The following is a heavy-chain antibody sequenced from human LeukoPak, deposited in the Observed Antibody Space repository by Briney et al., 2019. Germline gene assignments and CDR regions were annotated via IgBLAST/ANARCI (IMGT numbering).Heavy chain of an antibody. CDR1: GDSVSSNTAT. V-gene: IGHV6-1*01. Sequence: SQTLSLTCAISGDSVSSNTATWNWIRQSPSRGLEWLGRTYYKSKWYNDYAVFVKSRVTINPDTSKNQFSLQLNSVTAADTAVYYCARAVEDNYDSSGYTKLFAYWGQGTLVTVSS. CDR3: ARAVEDNYDSSGYTKLFAY. J-gene: IGHJ4*02. CDR2: TYYKSKWYN. D-gene: IGHD3-22*01.